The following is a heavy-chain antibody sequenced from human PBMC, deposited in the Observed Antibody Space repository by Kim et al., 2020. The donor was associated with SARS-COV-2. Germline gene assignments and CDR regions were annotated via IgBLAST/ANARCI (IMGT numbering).Heavy chain of an antibody. V-gene: IGHV4-59*01. D-gene: IGHD3-22*01. J-gene: IGHJ4*02. CDR3: ARAYYDSSGYLDY. Sequence: YNPSLKSRVTISVDTSKNQFSLKLSSVTAADTAVYYCARAYYDSSGYLDYWGQGTLVTVSS.